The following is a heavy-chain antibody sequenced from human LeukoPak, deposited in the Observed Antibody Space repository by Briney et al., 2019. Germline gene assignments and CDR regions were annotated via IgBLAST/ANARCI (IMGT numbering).Heavy chain of an antibody. CDR1: GFIVSENY. Sequence: GGSLGLSCAASGFIVSENYMSWVRQAPGKGLEWVSVVYSGGTTYYADSVKGRFTISRDDSKNTLYLQMSSLRAEDTAVYYCVRDRWPGLGDFWGQGTTVIVSS. D-gene: IGHD6-19*01. V-gene: IGHV3-66*01. J-gene: IGHJ6*02. CDR3: VRDRWPGLGDF. CDR2: VYSGGTT.